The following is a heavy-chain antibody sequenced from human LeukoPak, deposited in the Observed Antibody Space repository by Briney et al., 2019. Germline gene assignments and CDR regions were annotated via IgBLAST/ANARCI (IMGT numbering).Heavy chain of an antibody. CDR1: GFTFSTYA. CDR2: ISGSGGST. Sequence: GGSLRLSCAASGFTFSTYAMSWVRQAPGKGLQWVSDISGSGGSTYYADSVKGRFTISRDKSKNTLYLQMNSLRVEDTAVYYCAEGAELMYFDLWGRGTLVTVSS. V-gene: IGHV3-23*01. D-gene: IGHD2/OR15-2a*01. J-gene: IGHJ2*01. CDR3: AEGAELMYFDL.